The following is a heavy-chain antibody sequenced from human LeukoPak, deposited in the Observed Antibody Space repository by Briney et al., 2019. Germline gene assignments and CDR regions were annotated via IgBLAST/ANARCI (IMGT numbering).Heavy chain of an antibody. Sequence: SETLSLTCTVSGYSISSGYYWGWIRQPPGKGLEWIGSIYHSGSTYYNPSLKSRVTISVDTSKNQFSLKLSSVTAADTAVYYCARDQGLGTSTLNDAFDIWGQGTMVTVSS. CDR2: IYHSGST. CDR1: GYSISSGYY. D-gene: IGHD7-27*01. J-gene: IGHJ3*02. V-gene: IGHV4-38-2*02. CDR3: ARDQGLGTSTLNDAFDI.